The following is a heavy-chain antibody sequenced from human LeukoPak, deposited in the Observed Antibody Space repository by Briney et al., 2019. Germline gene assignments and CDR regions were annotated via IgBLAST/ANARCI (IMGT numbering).Heavy chain of an antibody. J-gene: IGHJ4*02. D-gene: IGHD4-11*01. Sequence: PGGSLRLSCAASGFRFSSYGMHWVRQAPGKGLDWVAYIRYDGINEYYADSVKGRFTISRDLSKNTLFLQMNSLRAEDTAVYYCAKDQYDYSNYVLRYDLDYWGQGTLVTVSS. CDR3: AKDQYDYSNYVLRYDLDY. V-gene: IGHV3-30*02. CDR1: GFRFSSYG. CDR2: IRYDGINE.